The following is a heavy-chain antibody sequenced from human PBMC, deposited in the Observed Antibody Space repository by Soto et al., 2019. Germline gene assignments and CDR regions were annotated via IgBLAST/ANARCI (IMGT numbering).Heavy chain of an antibody. D-gene: IGHD4-4*01. J-gene: IGHJ4*02. CDR2: INDDGRRN. CDR1: GFTFSSYW. Sequence: EVHLVESGGGLVQPGGSLRLSCAASGFTFSSYWMYWVRHAPGKGLEWVSRINDDGRRNSYAVSVKGRFTISIDNTKNTLYLQMNRPRDDDTAIYYCARRHRPSYTSDYWGQGTLVTVSS. V-gene: IGHV3-74*01. CDR3: ARRHRPSYTSDY.